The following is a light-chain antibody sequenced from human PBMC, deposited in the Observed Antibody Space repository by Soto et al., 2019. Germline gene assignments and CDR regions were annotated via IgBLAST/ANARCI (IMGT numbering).Light chain of an antibody. CDR1: SSDVGGYNY. CDR3: SSYTSSSSYD. Sequence: QSALTQPASVSGSPGQSITISCTGTSSDVGGYNYVSWYQHHPGKAPKLMIYEVSNRPSGVSNRFSGSKSGNTASLTISGLQAEDEADYYCSSYTSSSSYDFGTGTKLTVL. V-gene: IGLV2-14*01. J-gene: IGLJ1*01. CDR2: EVS.